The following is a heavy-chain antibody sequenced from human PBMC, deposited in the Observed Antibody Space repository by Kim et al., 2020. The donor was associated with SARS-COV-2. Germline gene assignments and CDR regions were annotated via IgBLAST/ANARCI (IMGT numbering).Heavy chain of an antibody. CDR1: DSVSSNIAT. J-gene: IGHJ4*02. Sequence: DSVSSNIATGNWVRQSPSRGLEWLGRTYYRSRWLNEYATSVKSRITINPDTPKNQFSLQLSSVTPEDTAVYYCARAAGGQSGLDFWGQGTLAT. D-gene: IGHD6-13*01. CDR2: TYYRSRWLN. V-gene: IGHV6-1*01. CDR3: ARAAGGQSGLDF.